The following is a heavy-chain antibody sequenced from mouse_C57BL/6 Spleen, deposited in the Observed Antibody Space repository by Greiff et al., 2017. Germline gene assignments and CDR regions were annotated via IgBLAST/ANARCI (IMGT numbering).Heavy chain of an antibody. CDR1: GFTFSDYG. D-gene: IGHD2-4*01. V-gene: IGHV5-17*01. CDR3: ARGYDYDVEDYAMDY. J-gene: IGHJ4*01. CDR2: ISSGSSTN. Sequence: DVHLVESGGGLVKPGGSLKLSCAASGFTFSDYGMHWVRQAPEKGLEWVAYISSGSSTNYYADTVKGRFTISRDNAKNTLFLQMTSLRSEDTAMYYCARGYDYDVEDYAMDYWGQGTSVTVSS.